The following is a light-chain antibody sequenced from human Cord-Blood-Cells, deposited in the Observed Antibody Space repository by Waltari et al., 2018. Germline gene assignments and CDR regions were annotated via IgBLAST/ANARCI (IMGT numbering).Light chain of an antibody. CDR2: EGG. Sequence: QSALTQPASVSGSPGQSITISCTGTSSDVGSYNLVSWYQQHPGKAPKLMIYEGGKRPSGVSNRFSGSKSGNTASLTSSGLQAEDEADYYCCSYAGSSTWVFGGGTKLTVL. V-gene: IGLV2-23*01. CDR3: CSYAGSSTWV. CDR1: SSDVGSYNL. J-gene: IGLJ3*02.